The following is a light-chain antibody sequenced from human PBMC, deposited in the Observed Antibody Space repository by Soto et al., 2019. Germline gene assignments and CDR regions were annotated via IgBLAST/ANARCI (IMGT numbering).Light chain of an antibody. V-gene: IGLV1-44*01. CDR1: SSNIGRNT. Sequence: QAVLTQPPSASGTPGQMVTISCSGSSSNIGRNTVNWYQQFPGTAPKLLIYNNNERPSGVPDRFSGSKSGTSASLAISGLRSEDEADYYCAAWDASLNGRVFGGGTKVTVL. CDR2: NNN. CDR3: AAWDASLNGRV. J-gene: IGLJ3*02.